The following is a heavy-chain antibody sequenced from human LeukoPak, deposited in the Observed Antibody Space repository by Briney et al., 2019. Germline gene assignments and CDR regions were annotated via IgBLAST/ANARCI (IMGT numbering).Heavy chain of an antibody. CDR2: ISSGGSTI. CDR1: GFTFRDYY. CDR3: ARDFLARYSSGWPGPY. J-gene: IGHJ4*02. D-gene: IGHD6-19*01. Sequence: PGGSLRLSRAASGFTFRDYYMSWTRRAPGKGLGGVSYISSGGSTISYADSVKGRFTISRDNAKNSLYVQMHCLSAEDTAVYYCARDFLARYSSGWPGPYGGQGTLVTVSS. V-gene: IGHV3-11*01.